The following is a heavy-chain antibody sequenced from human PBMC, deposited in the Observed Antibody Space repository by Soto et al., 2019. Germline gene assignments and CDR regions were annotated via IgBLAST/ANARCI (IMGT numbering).Heavy chain of an antibody. Sequence: SETLSLTCAVSGGSISSGGYSWSWIRQPPGKGLEWIGYIYHSGSTYYNPSLKSRVTISVDRSKNQLSLKLRSVTAADTAVYYCARHDGFSSGWIFDDWGHGTLVTVSS. CDR3: ARHDGFSSGWIFDD. J-gene: IGHJ4*01. D-gene: IGHD6-19*01. CDR1: GGSISSGGYS. CDR2: IYHSGST. V-gene: IGHV4-30-2*01.